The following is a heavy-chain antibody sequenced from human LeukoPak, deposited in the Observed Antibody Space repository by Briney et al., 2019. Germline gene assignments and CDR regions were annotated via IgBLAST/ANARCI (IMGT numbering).Heavy chain of an antibody. D-gene: IGHD4-17*01. CDR3: VRAPSPYGDFDY. Sequence: GGSLRLSCAASGITVSDNYMSWVRQTPGKGLGWVSTLYPAGDTYFADSVRGRFTISRDISKNTVYLQMGSLRAEDTAVYLCVRAPSPYGDFDYWGQGALVTVSP. CDR2: LYPAGDT. CDR1: GITVSDNY. V-gene: IGHV3-53*01. J-gene: IGHJ4*02.